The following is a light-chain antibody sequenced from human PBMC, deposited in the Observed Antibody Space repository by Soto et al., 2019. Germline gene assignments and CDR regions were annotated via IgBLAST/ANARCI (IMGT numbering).Light chain of an antibody. CDR3: QRYNRTPRT. V-gene: IGKV1-27*01. CDR2: EAS. Sequence: DFQMTQSPSSLSASVGDRVTITCRASQDISDHLAWYQHKPGKVPKLLIYEASTLQSGVPSRFSGGGFGTDFTLTISSLQPEDVAIYYCQRYNRTPRTFGQGTEVELK. J-gene: IGKJ1*01. CDR1: QDISDH.